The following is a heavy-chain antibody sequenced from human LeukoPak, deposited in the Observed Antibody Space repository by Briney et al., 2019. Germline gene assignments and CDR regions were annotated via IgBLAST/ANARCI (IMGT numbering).Heavy chain of an antibody. V-gene: IGHV5-51*01. Sequence: GESLKISCKGSGYSFTNHWIGWVRQMPGKGLEWVGVIYPGDSDTRYSPSFQGQVTISADTSISTAYVQWNSLKSSDTAMYYCARRSLNYYDSSGFYFDSWGQGTLVTVSS. D-gene: IGHD3-22*01. CDR3: ARRSLNYYDSSGFYFDS. CDR2: IYPGDSDT. J-gene: IGHJ4*02. CDR1: GYSFTNHW.